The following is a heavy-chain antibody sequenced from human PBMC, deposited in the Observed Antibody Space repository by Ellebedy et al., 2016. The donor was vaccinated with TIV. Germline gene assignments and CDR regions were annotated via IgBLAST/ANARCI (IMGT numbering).Heavy chain of an antibody. V-gene: IGHV3-7*03. D-gene: IGHD5-18*01. Sequence: GGSLRLXXAASGFTFSGYAMSWVRQAPGKGLEWLANIKQDGSEKYYVDSVKGRFTISRDNAKNSLYLQMNSLRAEDTALYYCAKDRVDGGYSYGYYFDYWGQGTLVTVSS. CDR3: AKDRVDGGYSYGYYFDY. J-gene: IGHJ4*02. CDR2: IKQDGSEK. CDR1: GFTFSGYA.